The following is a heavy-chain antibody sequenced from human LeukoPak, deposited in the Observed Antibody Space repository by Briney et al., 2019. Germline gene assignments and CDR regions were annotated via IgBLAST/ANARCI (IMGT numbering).Heavy chain of an antibody. V-gene: IGHV3-30*03. Sequence: GGSLRLSCAASGLTFSSYWMSWVRQAPGKGLEWVAVISYDGSNKYYADSVKGRFTISRDNSKNTLYLQMNSLRAEDTAVYYCASRGYSYGFDAFDIWGQGTMVTVSS. CDR1: GLTFSSYW. J-gene: IGHJ3*02. CDR3: ASRGYSYGFDAFDI. CDR2: ISYDGSNK. D-gene: IGHD5-18*01.